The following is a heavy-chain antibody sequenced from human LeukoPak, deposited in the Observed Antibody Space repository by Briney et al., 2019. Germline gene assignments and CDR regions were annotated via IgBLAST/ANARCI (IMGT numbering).Heavy chain of an antibody. CDR3: ASRDYDFWSGYTR. CDR1: GGSISSYY. D-gene: IGHD3-3*01. V-gene: IGHV4-4*07. J-gene: IGHJ4*02. CDR2: IYTSGST. Sequence: SETLSLTCTVSGGSISSYYWGWIRQPAGKGLEWIGRIYTSGSTNYNPSLKSRVTMSVDTSKNQFSLKLSSVTAADTAVYYCASRDYDFWSGYTRWGQGTLVTVSS.